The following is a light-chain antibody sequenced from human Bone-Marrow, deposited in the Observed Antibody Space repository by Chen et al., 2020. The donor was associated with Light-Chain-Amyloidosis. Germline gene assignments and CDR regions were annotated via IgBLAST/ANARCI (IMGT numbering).Light chain of an antibody. Sequence: QPALPQPPSLSGSPGPSIPISSPGTSSDVGGDNHVSWYQQHPDKAPKLMIYEVTNRPSWVPDRFSGSKSDNTASLTISGLQTEDEADYFCSSYTITNTLVFGSGTRVTVL. V-gene: IGLV2-14*01. J-gene: IGLJ1*01. CDR3: SSYTITNTLV. CDR1: SSDVGGDNH. CDR2: EVT.